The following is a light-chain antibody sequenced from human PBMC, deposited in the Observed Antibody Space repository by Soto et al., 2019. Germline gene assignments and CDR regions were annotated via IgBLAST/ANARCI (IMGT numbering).Light chain of an antibody. V-gene: IGLV1-44*01. Sequence: QSALTQPPSASATPGQWVTISCSGSSSNIGSRTVNWYQQLPGSAPKLLVYNDNQRPSGVPDRFSGSKSGTSASLAISGLQSEDEADYYCAAWDDSLHVIFGGGTKLTVL. CDR3: AAWDDSLHVI. J-gene: IGLJ2*01. CDR2: NDN. CDR1: SSNIGSRT.